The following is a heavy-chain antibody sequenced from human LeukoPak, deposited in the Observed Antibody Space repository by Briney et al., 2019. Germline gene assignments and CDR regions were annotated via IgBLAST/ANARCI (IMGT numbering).Heavy chain of an antibody. V-gene: IGHV5-51*01. D-gene: IGHD6-6*01. Sequence: GESLKISCKGSGYSFTSYWIGWVRQMPGKGLEWMGIIYPGDSDTRYSPSFQGQVTISADKSISTAYLQWSSLKASGTAMYYCARPEIPYSSSTPYYYWGQGTLVTVSS. J-gene: IGHJ4*02. CDR2: IYPGDSDT. CDR1: GYSFTSYW. CDR3: ARPEIPYSSSTPYYY.